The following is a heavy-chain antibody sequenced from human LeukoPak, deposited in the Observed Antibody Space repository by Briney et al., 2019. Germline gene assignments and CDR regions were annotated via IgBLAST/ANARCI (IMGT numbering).Heavy chain of an antibody. CDR1: EFTFSSYW. Sequence: GSLRLSCAASEFTFSSYWMSWVRQAPGKGLEWIGEINHSGSTNYNPSLKSRVTISVDTSKNQFSLKLSSVTAADTAVYYCARGGYSSGWYSVDAFDIWGQGTMVTVSS. CDR2: INHSGST. V-gene: IGHV4-34*01. CDR3: ARGGYSSGWYSVDAFDI. J-gene: IGHJ3*02. D-gene: IGHD6-19*01.